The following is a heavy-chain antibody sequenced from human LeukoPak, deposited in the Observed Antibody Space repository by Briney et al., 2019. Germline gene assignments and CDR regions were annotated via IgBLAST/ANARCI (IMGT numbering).Heavy chain of an antibody. CDR1: GGSISSYY. CDR3: AKGARYCSSTSCPWYFDL. V-gene: IGHV4-59*01. D-gene: IGHD2-2*01. Sequence: SETLSLTCTVSGGSISSYYWSWIRQPPGKGLEWIGYIYYSGSTNYNPSLKSRVTISVDTSKNQFSLKLSSVTAVDTAVYYCAKGARYCSSTSCPWYFDLWGRGTLVTVSS. J-gene: IGHJ2*01. CDR2: IYYSGST.